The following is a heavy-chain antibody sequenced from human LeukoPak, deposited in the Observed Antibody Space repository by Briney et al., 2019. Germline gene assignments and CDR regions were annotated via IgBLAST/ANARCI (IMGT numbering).Heavy chain of an antibody. V-gene: IGHV3-30*12. D-gene: IGHD6-19*01. J-gene: IGHJ4*02. Sequence: GGSLRLSCAASGLSFSSYGMHWVRQAPGKGLEWVAFIQYDGSNKFYADSVKGRFTISRDNARDSLYLQMNSLRDDDTSVYFCARDASALYWGRGTLVTVSS. CDR1: GLSFSSYG. CDR3: ARDASALY. CDR2: IQYDGSNK.